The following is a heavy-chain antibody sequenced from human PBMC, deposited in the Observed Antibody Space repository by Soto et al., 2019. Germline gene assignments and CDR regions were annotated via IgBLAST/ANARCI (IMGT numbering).Heavy chain of an antibody. J-gene: IGHJ6*02. CDR1: GGTFSSFA. CDR3: ALGNAMDV. CDR2: IMPIVGTP. V-gene: IGHV1-69*01. D-gene: IGHD7-27*01. Sequence: QVQLVQSGAEVKKPGSSVKVSCKASGGTFSSFAINWVRQAPGQGPQWMGGIMPIVGTPNYAQRFQGRVTIITDEVTSTAYMELTSLIVEDTAVYYCALGNAMDVWGQGTTVTVSS.